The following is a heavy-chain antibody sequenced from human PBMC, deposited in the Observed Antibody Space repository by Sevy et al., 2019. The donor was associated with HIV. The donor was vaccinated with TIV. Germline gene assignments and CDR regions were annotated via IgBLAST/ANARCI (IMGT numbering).Heavy chain of an antibody. CDR1: GFTFSPSS. CDR2: INGDGSYI. CDR3: ARDASGWSRDF. D-gene: IGHD6-19*01. V-gene: IGHV3-21*01. Sequence: GGSLRLSCAASGFTFSPSSLSWVRQAPGKGLGWVAVINGDGSYIHYADSVRGRFTVSRDNAKNSMSLQMNSLRAEDTAVYYCARDASGWSRDFWGQGTLVTVSS. J-gene: IGHJ4*02.